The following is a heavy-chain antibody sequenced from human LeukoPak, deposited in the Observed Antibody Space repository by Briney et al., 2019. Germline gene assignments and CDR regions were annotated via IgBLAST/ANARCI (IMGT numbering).Heavy chain of an antibody. CDR1: GFTVSSNY. J-gene: IGHJ3*02. CDR3: ARELREHGVFDI. D-gene: IGHD1-26*01. Sequence: GGSLRLSCAASGFTVSSNYMSWVRQAPGKGLEWVSIIYSGGSTYNAASVKGRFSISRDNSKNTMYLQMNSLRAEDTAVYYCARELREHGVFDIWGQGTMVTVSS. CDR2: IYSGGST. V-gene: IGHV3-53*01.